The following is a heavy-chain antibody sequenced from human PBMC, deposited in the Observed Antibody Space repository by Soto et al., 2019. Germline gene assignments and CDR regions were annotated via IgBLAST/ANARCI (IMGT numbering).Heavy chain of an antibody. V-gene: IGHV1-69*06. CDR1: GGTFSSYA. CDR3: AGDLPCDFWRGDPRRYYRLDV. D-gene: IGHD3-3*01. CDR2: IISIFGTA. Sequence: VASVKVSCKAAGGTFSSYAISWVRQAPGQGLEWMGGIISIFGTANYAQKFQGRVTITADKSTSTAYMQLSSQRCEDTAAYYYAGDLPCDFWRGDPRRYYRLDVCGQRTTVTDSS. J-gene: IGHJ6*02.